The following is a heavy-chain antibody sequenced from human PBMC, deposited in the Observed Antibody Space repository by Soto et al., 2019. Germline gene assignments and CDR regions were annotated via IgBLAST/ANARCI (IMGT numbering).Heavy chain of an antibody. J-gene: IGHJ4*02. D-gene: IGHD2-15*01. Sequence: QAPGQGLEWMGIINPSGGSTSYAQKFQGRVTMTRDTSTSTDYMELSRLISEDTAVYYCASRGVVVVAATPFDYWGPGTLVTVSS. CDR2: INPSGGST. V-gene: IGHV1-46*01. CDR3: ASRGVVVVAATPFDY.